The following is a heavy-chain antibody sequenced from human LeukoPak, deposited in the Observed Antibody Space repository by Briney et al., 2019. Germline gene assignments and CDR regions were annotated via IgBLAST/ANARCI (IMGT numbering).Heavy chain of an antibody. CDR2: ISSSSTTI. V-gene: IGHV3-48*01. Sequence: GGSLRLSCAASGFTFINYGMSWVRQAPGKGLEWVSYISSSSTTIYYTDSVTGRFTISRDNAKNSLYLQMNSLRAEDAAVYYCARERVEQQLVLRYSYYYMDVWGKGTTVTVSS. CDR3: ARERVEQQLVLRYSYYYMDV. CDR1: GFTFINYG. D-gene: IGHD6-13*01. J-gene: IGHJ6*03.